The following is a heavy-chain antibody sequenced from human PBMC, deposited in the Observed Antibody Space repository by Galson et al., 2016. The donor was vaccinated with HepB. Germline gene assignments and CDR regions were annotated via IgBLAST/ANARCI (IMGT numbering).Heavy chain of an antibody. CDR1: GFTLSIYS. CDR2: LSGRTTTT. CDR3: TRDREITMILNDY. D-gene: IGHD3-22*01. J-gene: IGHJ4*02. V-gene: IGHV3-48*02. Sequence: SLRLSCAASGFTLSIYSMNWVRQAPGKGLEWVSYLSGRTTTTYYADSVKGRFTMSRDNAQNSLYLQMNSLRDEDTAVYYCTRDREITMILNDYWGQGTLVTVSS.